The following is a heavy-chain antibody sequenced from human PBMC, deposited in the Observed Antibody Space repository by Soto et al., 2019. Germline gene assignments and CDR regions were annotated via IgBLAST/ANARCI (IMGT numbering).Heavy chain of an antibody. V-gene: IGHV3-30-3*01. CDR1: VFTFSSYA. J-gene: IGHJ4*02. Sequence: PGWSLRLSCASSVFTFSSYAMQWVRQAPGKGLEWVAVILYDGSNKYYADSVKGRFTISRDNSKNTLYLQMNSLRAEDTAVYYCARGLGSSSWYGAFDYWGQGTLVTVSS. D-gene: IGHD6-13*01. CDR3: ARGLGSSSWYGAFDY. CDR2: ILYDGSNK.